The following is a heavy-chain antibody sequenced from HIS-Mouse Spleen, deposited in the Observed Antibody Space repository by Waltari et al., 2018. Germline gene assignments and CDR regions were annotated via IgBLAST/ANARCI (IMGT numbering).Heavy chain of an antibody. Sequence: QVQLVQSGAEVKKPGASVKVSCKASGYTFTGYYMHWVRQAPGQGLEWMGWINPNRGGTNYAQKVQGRVTMTRDTSISTAYMELSRLRSDDTAVYYCARAGAKLGYPLIDYWGQGTLVTVSS. CDR1: GYTFTGYY. D-gene: IGHD7-27*01. CDR3: ARAGAKLGYPLIDY. J-gene: IGHJ4*02. V-gene: IGHV1-2*02. CDR2: INPNRGGT.